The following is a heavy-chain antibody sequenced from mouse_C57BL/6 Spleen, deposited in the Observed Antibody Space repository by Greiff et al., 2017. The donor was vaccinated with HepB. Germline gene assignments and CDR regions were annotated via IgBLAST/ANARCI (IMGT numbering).Heavy chain of an antibody. J-gene: IGHJ4*01. Sequence: VQLKQPGAELVKPGASVKVSCKASGYTFTSYWMHWVKQRPGQGLEWIGRIHPSDSDTNYNQKFKGKATLTVDKSSSTAYMQLSSLASEDSAVYYCAMGVYRHYGMDYWGQGTSVTVSS. D-gene: IGHD5-1-1*01. V-gene: IGHV1-74*01. CDR1: GYTFTSYW. CDR3: AMGVYRHYGMDY. CDR2: IHPSDSDT.